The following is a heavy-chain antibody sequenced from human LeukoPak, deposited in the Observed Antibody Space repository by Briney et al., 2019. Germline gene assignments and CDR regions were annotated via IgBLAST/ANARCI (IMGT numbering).Heavy chain of an antibody. V-gene: IGHV3-48*04. J-gene: IGHJ4*02. D-gene: IGHD1/OR15-1a*01. CDR2: ITGSSRLI. CDR1: GFTFSSYS. Sequence: PGGSLRLPCAASGFTFSSYSMNWVRQAPGMGLQWVSYITGSSRLIYYADSVKGRFTISKDNAKTSLYLQMNSLRAEDTAVYYCARVSGGRTEYFDSWGQGTLVTVSS. CDR3: ARVSGGRTEYFDS.